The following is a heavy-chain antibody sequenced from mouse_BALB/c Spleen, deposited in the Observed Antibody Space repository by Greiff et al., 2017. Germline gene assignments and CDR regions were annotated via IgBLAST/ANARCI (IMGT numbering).Heavy chain of an antibody. Sequence: DVKLVESGGGLVKPGGSLKLSCAASGFTFSSYTMSWVRQTPEKRLEWVATISSGGSYTYYPDSVKGRFTISRDNAKNTLYLQMSSLKSEDTAMYYCTRVAQYYFDYWGQGTTLTVSS. J-gene: IGHJ2*01. CDR2: ISSGGSYT. V-gene: IGHV5-6-4*01. CDR3: TRVAQYYFDY. D-gene: IGHD6-1*01. CDR1: GFTFSSYT.